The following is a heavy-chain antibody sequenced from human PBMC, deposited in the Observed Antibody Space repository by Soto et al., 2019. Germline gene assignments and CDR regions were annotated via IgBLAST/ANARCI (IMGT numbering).Heavy chain of an antibody. CDR1: GSTFSGYA. V-gene: IGHV3-30*18. Sequence: PGGSLRLSCAASGSTFSGYAMSWVRQAPGKGLEWVAVISDDGSNKYYADSVKGRFTISRDNSKNTLYLQMNSLRAEDTAVYYCAKGGKQLVTPRYYYYYYGMDVWGQGTTVTVSS. D-gene: IGHD6-6*01. J-gene: IGHJ6*02. CDR2: ISDDGSNK. CDR3: AKGGKQLVTPRYYYYYYGMDV.